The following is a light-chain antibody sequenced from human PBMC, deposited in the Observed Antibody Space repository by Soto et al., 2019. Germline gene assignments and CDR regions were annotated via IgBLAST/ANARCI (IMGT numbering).Light chain of an antibody. CDR3: QQYGSSGT. CDR1: QSVSNNY. J-gene: IGKJ1*01. V-gene: IGKV3-20*01. Sequence: EIVLTPSPATLSLSPGERAPLSCRASQSVSNNYLAWYQQKPGQAPRLLIYGASNRATGISDRFSGSGSGTDFTLTISRLEPEDFAVYYCQQYGSSGTFGQGTKVDIK. CDR2: GAS.